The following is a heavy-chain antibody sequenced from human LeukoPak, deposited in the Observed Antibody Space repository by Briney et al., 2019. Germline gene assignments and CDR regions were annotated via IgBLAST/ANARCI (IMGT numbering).Heavy chain of an antibody. Sequence: ASVTVSFKASGYTFTTDYIHWVRQAPGQGLEGMGIINPSGGSTTYAQKFQGRVIMTGDTSTSTVYMELRSLRSEDTAVYYCARARGSGSYYGHDYYYYYYMDVWGQGTTVTVSS. CDR1: GYTFTTDY. J-gene: IGHJ6*03. CDR2: INPSGGST. D-gene: IGHD3-10*01. CDR3: ARARGSGSYYGHDYYYYYYMDV. V-gene: IGHV1-46*01.